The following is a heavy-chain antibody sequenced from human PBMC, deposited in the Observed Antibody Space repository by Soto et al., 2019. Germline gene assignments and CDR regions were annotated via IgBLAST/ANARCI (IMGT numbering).Heavy chain of an antibody. J-gene: IGHJ4*02. V-gene: IGHV4-31*03. Sequence: QVQLQESGPGLVKPSQTLSLTCTVSGGSISSGGYYWSWIRQHPGKGLEWIGYIYYSGSTYYNPFLQGWVNIIVGHSKDPFPLKLSPVAAAGPAVYYCAGFFGVAAAGPFDYWGQGTLVTVSS. CDR1: GGSISSGGYY. D-gene: IGHD6-13*01. CDR2: IYYSGST. CDR3: AGFFGVAAAGPFDY.